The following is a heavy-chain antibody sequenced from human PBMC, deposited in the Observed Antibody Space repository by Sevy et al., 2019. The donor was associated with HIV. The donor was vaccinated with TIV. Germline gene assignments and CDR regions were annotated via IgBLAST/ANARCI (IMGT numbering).Heavy chain of an antibody. J-gene: IGHJ4*02. CDR1: GYTFTSYG. D-gene: IGHD3-3*01. CDR2: ISAYNGNT. Sequence: ASVKVSCKASGYTFTSYGISWVRQAPGQGLEWMGWISAYNGNTNYAQKLQGRVTMTTDTSTSTAYMELRSLRSDDTAVYYCARVNIDTIFGVEITYFDNWGQGTLVTVSS. V-gene: IGHV1-18*01. CDR3: ARVNIDTIFGVEITYFDN.